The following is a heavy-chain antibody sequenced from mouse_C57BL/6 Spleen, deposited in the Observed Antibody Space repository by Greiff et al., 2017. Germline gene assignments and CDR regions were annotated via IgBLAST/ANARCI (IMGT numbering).Heavy chain of an antibody. J-gene: IGHJ4*01. CDR1: GYTFTDYY. Sequence: EVQLQQSGPELVKPGASVKISCKASGYTFTDYYMNWVKQSHGKSLEWIGDINPNNGGTSYNQKFKGKATLTVDKSSSTAYMELRSLTSEDSAVYYCARAITTVVYQDAMDYWGQGTSVTVSS. D-gene: IGHD1-1*01. CDR3: ARAITTVVYQDAMDY. CDR2: INPNNGGT. V-gene: IGHV1-26*01.